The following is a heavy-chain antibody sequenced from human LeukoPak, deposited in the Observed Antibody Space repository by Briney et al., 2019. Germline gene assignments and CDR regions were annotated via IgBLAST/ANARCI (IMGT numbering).Heavy chain of an antibody. CDR1: GYTFTGYY. J-gene: IGHJ6*03. Sequence: GASVKVSCKASGYTFTGYYMHWVRQAPGQGLEWMGWINPNSGGTNYAQKFQGRVTMTRDTSISTAYMELSSLRSEDTAVYYCATPPISSSTAYYYYMDVWGKGTTVTVSS. V-gene: IGHV1-2*02. CDR3: ATPPISSSTAYYYYMDV. CDR2: INPNSGGT. D-gene: IGHD6-6*01.